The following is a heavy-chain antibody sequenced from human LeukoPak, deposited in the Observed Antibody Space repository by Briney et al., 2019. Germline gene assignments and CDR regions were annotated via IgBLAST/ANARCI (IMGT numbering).Heavy chain of an antibody. Sequence: GGSLRLSCAASGFTFSTYWMSWVRQAPGKGLEWVANIKQDGSEEYYVDSVKGRFTISRDNAKNSLYLQMNSLRAEDTAVYYCARGGGRIAITFGGVIAPGAFDIWGQGTMVTVSS. J-gene: IGHJ3*02. CDR1: GFTFSTYW. V-gene: IGHV3-7*01. CDR3: ARGGGRIAITFGGVIAPGAFDI. CDR2: IKQDGSEE. D-gene: IGHD3-16*02.